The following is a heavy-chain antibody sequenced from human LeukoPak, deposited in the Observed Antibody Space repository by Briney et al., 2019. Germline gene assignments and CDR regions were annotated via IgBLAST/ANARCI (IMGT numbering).Heavy chain of an antibody. CDR2: INQDGSEE. Sequence: GGSLRLSCAASGFTFSTYCMSWVRQAPGKGLEWVANINQDGSEEYYVDSVKGRFTISRDNAKNSLYLQMNSLRADDTAMYYCARDLDSYGWFDYWGQGTLVTVSS. CDR1: GFTFSTYC. CDR3: ARDLDSYGWFDY. J-gene: IGHJ4*02. V-gene: IGHV3-7*01. D-gene: IGHD5-18*01.